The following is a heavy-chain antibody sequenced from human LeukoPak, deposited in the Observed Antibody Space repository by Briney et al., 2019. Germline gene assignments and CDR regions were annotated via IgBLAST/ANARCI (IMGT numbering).Heavy chain of an antibody. CDR1: GFTFSSYA. V-gene: IGHV3-30-3*01. Sequence: SGGSLRLSCAASGFTFSSYAMHWVRQAPGKGLEWVAVISYDGSNKYYADSVKGRFTISGDNSKNTLYLQMNSLRAEDTAVYYCARGPDYGDYFDYWGQGTLVTVSS. CDR2: ISYDGSNK. CDR3: ARGPDYGDYFDY. J-gene: IGHJ4*02. D-gene: IGHD4-17*01.